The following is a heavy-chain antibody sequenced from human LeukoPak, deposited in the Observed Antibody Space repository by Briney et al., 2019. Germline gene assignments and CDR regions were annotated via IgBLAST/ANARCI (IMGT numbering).Heavy chain of an antibody. J-gene: IGHJ4*02. CDR3: ARDYYDILTGSTDAFDY. Sequence: GGSLRLSCAASGFTFSNSAMSWVRQAPGKGLEWVSSISSSSSYIYYADSVKGRFTISRDNAKNSLYLQMNSLRAEDTAVYYCARDYYDILTGSTDAFDYWGQGTLVTVSS. CDR2: ISSSSSYI. D-gene: IGHD3-9*01. V-gene: IGHV3-21*01. CDR1: GFTFSNSA.